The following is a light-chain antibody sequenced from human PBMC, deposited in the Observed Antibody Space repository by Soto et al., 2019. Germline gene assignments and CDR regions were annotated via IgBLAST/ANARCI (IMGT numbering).Light chain of an antibody. V-gene: IGKV3-15*01. CDR2: GAS. J-gene: IGKJ5*01. CDR3: QQYNNWPPIT. Sequence: IVMTQSTATLSVSPGERATLSCRASQSVSSNFAWYQQQPGQAPRLLIYGASTRATGIPARFSGSGSGTEFTLTISSLQSEDFAVYYCQQYNNWPPITFGQGTRLEIK. CDR1: QSVSSN.